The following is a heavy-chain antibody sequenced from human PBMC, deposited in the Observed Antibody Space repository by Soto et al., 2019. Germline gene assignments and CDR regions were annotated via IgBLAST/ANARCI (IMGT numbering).Heavy chain of an antibody. D-gene: IGHD4-17*01. CDR3: AHPVTGDDYGDYFYFDY. CDR2: IYWNDDK. CDR1: GFSLSTSGVG. Sequence: QITLKESGPTLVKPTQTLTLTCTFSGFSLSTSGVGVGWIRQPPGKALEWLALIYWNDDKRYSPSLKSSLTITKDTSKNQVVLTMTNMDPVDTATYYCAHPVTGDDYGDYFYFDYWGQGTLVTVSS. J-gene: IGHJ4*02. V-gene: IGHV2-5*01.